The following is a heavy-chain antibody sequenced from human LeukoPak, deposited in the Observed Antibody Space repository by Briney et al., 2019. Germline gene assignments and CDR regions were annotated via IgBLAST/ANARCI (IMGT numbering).Heavy chain of an antibody. V-gene: IGHV3-48*03. Sequence: PGGSLRLSCAASGFTFSSYEMNWVRQAPGKGLEWVSYISGSGDTIWYADFVKGRFIISRDNAKNSLYLQMNSLRGEDTAVYYCSRDGGRAVAGAADCWGQGTLVTVSS. CDR1: GFTFSSYE. J-gene: IGHJ4*02. CDR3: SRDGGRAVAGAADC. D-gene: IGHD6-19*01. CDR2: ISGSGDTI.